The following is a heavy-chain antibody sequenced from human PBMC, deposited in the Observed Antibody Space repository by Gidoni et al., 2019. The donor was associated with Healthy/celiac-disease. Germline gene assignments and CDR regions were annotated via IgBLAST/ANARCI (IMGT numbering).Heavy chain of an antibody. V-gene: IGHV4-59*01. CDR3: ARLHGSGSLLAGL. Sequence: QVQLQESGPGLVKPSETLSLPCTVSGCPISSYYWSWIRQPPGKGLEWIGYIYSSGSTNYNPSRKSRVTISVDTSKNQFSLKLSSVTAADTAVYYCARLHGSGSLLAGLWGQGTLVTVSS. CDR2: IYSSGST. J-gene: IGHJ4*02. CDR1: GCPISSYY. D-gene: IGHD3-10*01.